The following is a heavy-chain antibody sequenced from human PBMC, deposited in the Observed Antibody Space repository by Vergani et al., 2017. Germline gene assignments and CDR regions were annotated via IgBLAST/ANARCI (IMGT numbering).Heavy chain of an antibody. CDR2: IRSKANSYAT. CDR3: TSRVSVVPAASFDY. Sequence: EVQLVESGGGLIQPGGSLRLSCAASGFTVSSNYMSWVRQAPGKGLEWVGRIRSKANSYATAYAASVKGRFTISRDDSKNTAYLQMNSLKTEDTAVYYSTSRVSVVPAASFDYWGQGTLVTVSS. D-gene: IGHD2-2*01. V-gene: IGHV3-73*01. J-gene: IGHJ4*02. CDR1: GFTVSSNY.